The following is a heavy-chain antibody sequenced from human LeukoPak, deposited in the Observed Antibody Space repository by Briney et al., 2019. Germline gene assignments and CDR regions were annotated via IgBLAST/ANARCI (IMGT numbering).Heavy chain of an antibody. CDR3: ATDSASTVTSYYYGMDV. CDR1: GYTLTELF. D-gene: IGHD4-17*01. J-gene: IGHJ6*02. CDR2: FDPEDGGT. Sequence: ASVKVSCKVSGYTLTELFMHWVRQAPGKGLEWMGGFDPEDGGTIYAQKFQGRVTMTEDTSTDTAYMELSSLRSEDTAVYYCATDSASTVTSYYYGMDVWGQGTTVTVSS. V-gene: IGHV1-24*01.